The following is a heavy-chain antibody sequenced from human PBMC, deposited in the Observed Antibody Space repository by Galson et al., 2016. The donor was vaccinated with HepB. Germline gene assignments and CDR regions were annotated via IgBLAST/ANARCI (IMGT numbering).Heavy chain of an antibody. CDR2: VYHSGRT. CDR3: ARSTAGGFGLVSTLPFDY. CDR1: GDSISSTNW. D-gene: IGHD3/OR15-3a*01. J-gene: IGHJ4*02. Sequence: ETLSLTCAVSGDSISSTNWWSWLRQPPGRGLEWIGEVYHSGRTNYSPSLKSRVTMTVDKSKTQFSLNLSPVTAADTAVYYCARSTAGGFGLVSTLPFDYWGQGTLVTVSS. V-gene: IGHV4-4*02.